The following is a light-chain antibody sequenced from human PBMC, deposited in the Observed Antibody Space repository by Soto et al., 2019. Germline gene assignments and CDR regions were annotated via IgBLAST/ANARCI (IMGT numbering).Light chain of an antibody. V-gene: IGLV4-69*01. CDR2: LNSDGSH. Sequence: QSVLTQSPSASASLGASVKLTCTLSSGHSTYAIAWHQQQPEKGPRYLMKLNSDGSHSKGDGIPDRFSGSSSGAERYLTISSLQSEDEADYYCQIWGTGTNYVFGTGTQLTVL. J-gene: IGLJ1*01. CDR3: QIWGTGTNYV. CDR1: SGHSTYA.